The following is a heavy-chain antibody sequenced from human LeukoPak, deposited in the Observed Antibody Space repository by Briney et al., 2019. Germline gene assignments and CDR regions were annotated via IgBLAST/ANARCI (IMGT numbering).Heavy chain of an antibody. CDR3: AKGPQLYSGYHPDY. J-gene: IGHJ4*02. V-gene: IGHV3-23*01. CDR1: GFTFSGSA. D-gene: IGHD5-12*01. CDR2: ITGSDDKT. Sequence: GSLSLSCAASGFTFSGSAMTWVRQAPGKGLQWVSTITGSDDKTYYADSVKGRFTISRDLSKNMVHLHMNSLRVEDTAIYYCAKGPQLYSGYHPDYWGQGTLVTVSS.